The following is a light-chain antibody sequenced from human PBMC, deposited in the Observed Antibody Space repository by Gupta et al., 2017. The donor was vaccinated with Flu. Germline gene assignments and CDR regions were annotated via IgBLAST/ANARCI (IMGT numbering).Light chain of an antibody. CDR1: QNTSSY. Sequence: PSSPSISTADIVTITRRASQNTSSYLAWYQQRPGKAPKLLIYAASTVKTGIPSKFSGSGSGTDFTLTISRLQPEDFANYSCQQYDSFPFTFGRGTKVEIK. J-gene: IGKJ4*01. V-gene: IGKV1-8*01. CDR2: AAS. CDR3: QQYDSFPFT.